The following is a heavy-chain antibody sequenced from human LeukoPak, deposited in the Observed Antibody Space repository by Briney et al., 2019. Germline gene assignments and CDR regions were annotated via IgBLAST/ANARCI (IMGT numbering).Heavy chain of an antibody. D-gene: IGHD3-22*01. CDR2: INPNSGGT. CDR3: ARDPGAYYYDSSGYSDAFDI. CDR1: GYTFTGYH. Sequence: ASVKVSCKASGYTFTGYHLHWVRQAPGQGLEWMGWINPNSGGTNYAQKFQGRVTMTRDTSISTAYMELSRLRSDDTAVYYCARDPGAYYYDSSGYSDAFDIWGQGTMVTVSS. J-gene: IGHJ3*02. V-gene: IGHV1-2*02.